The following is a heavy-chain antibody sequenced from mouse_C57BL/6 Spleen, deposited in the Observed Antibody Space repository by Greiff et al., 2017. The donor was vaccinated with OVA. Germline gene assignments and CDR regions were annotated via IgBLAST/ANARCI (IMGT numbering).Heavy chain of an antibody. CDR3: ARWGVPYFDY. CDR1: GFTFSDYG. Sequence: EVQRVESGGGLVKPGGSLKLSCAASGFTFSDYGMHWVRQAPEKGLEWVAYISSGSSSIYYADTVKGRFTISRDNAKNTLFLQMTSLRSEDTAMYYCARWGVPYFDYWGQGTTRTVSS. D-gene: IGHD2-14*01. CDR2: ISSGSSSI. J-gene: IGHJ2*01. V-gene: IGHV5-17*01.